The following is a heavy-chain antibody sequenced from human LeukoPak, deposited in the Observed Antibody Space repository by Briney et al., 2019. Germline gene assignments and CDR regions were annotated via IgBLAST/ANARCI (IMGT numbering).Heavy chain of an antibody. CDR2: ISSGSDYI. Sequence: GGSLRLSCAASGFTFSSYTMNWVRQAPGKGLEWVSSISSGSDYIYYADSVKSRFTISRDNAKNSLYLQMKSLRAEDTAVYYCARGKTSQNIVTRKTYNWFDPWGQGTLVTVSS. J-gene: IGHJ5*02. V-gene: IGHV3-21*01. D-gene: IGHD2/OR15-2a*01. CDR1: GFTFSSYT. CDR3: ARGKTSQNIVTRKTYNWFDP.